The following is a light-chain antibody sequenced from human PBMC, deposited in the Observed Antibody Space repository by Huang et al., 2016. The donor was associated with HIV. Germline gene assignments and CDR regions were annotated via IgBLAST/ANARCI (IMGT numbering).Light chain of an antibody. CDR3: LQDYNYTFT. CDR1: QGIRND. CDR2: AES. Sequence: AIQMTQSPSSLSASVGDRVNITCRASQGIRNDLGWYQQKPGKAPKLLIYAESSLQSGVPSRFSGSGSGTDFTLTISSLQPEDFATYYCLQDYNYTFTFGPGTKVDIK. V-gene: IGKV1-6*01. J-gene: IGKJ3*01.